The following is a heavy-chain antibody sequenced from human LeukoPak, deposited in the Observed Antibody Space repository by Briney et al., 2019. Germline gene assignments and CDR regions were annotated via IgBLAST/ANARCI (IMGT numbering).Heavy chain of an antibody. D-gene: IGHD1-26*01. CDR2: IYSGGST. CDR1: GFIVSTNY. J-gene: IGHJ1*01. Sequence: GGSLRLSCAASGFIVSTNYMSWVRQAPGKGLEWVSVIYSGGSTYYTDSVKGRFTISSDNSKNTLYLQMNSLRAEDTAVYYCARDHHSGSYYFEYFQHWGQGTLVAVSS. V-gene: IGHV3-66*01. CDR3: ARDHHSGSYYFEYFQH.